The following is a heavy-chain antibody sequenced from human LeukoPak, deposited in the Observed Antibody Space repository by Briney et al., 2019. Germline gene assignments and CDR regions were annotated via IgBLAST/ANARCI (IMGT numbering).Heavy chain of an antibody. V-gene: IGHV3-7*05. CDR3: AREWADYTSSSLDS. J-gene: IGHJ4*02. D-gene: IGHD6-13*01. CDR2: INQDGSKK. Sequence: QPGGSLRLSCAASGFTFSSYWMSWVRQAPGKGLEWVANINQDGSKKYYVDSVKGRFTISRDNAKNSLYLQMNSLRADDTAVFYCAREWADYTSSSLDSWGQGTLVTVSS. CDR1: GFTFSSYW.